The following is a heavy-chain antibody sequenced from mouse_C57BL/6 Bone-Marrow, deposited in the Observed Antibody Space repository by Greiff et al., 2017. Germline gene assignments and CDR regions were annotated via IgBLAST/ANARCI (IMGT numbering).Heavy chain of an antibody. Sequence: QVQLQQPGAELVMPGASVKLSCKASGYTFTSYWMHWVKQRPGQGLEWIGEIDPSDSYTNYNQKFKGKSTLTLDKSSSTAYVQLSSLTSEDSAVYYCARRRAYSHYGGFFAYWGQGTLVTVSA. V-gene: IGHV1-69*01. D-gene: IGHD1-1*01. CDR3: ARRRAYSHYGGFFAY. J-gene: IGHJ3*01. CDR2: IDPSDSYT. CDR1: GYTFTSYW.